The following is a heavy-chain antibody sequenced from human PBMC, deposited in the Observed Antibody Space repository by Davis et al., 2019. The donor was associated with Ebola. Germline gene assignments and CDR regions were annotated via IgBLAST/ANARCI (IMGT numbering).Heavy chain of an antibody. CDR3: VQGTTACRA. CDR1: GLTFSHYG. D-gene: IGHD1-26*01. Sequence: GESLKISCVVSGLTFSHYGMAWVRQAPGKGLEWVSSISFNGAGTHYADSVKGRFTIFRDNSKNMLYLQMNSLTAEDTAVYYCVQGTTACRAWGQGTLVTVSS. CDR2: ISFNGAGT. V-gene: IGHV3-23*01. J-gene: IGHJ4*02.